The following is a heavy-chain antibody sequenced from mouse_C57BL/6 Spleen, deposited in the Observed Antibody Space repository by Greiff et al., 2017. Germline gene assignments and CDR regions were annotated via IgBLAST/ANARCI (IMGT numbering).Heavy chain of an antibody. J-gene: IGHJ2*01. Sequence: QVQLQQSGAELVRPGASVTLSCKASGYTFTDYEMHWVKQTPVHGLEWIGAIDPETGGTAYNQKFKGKAILTADKSSSTAYIVLRSLTSEDSAVYYCTRAPLRSPFDYWGQGTTLTVSS. CDR3: TRAPLRSPFDY. V-gene: IGHV1-15*01. CDR2: IDPETGGT. D-gene: IGHD1-1*01. CDR1: GYTFTDYE.